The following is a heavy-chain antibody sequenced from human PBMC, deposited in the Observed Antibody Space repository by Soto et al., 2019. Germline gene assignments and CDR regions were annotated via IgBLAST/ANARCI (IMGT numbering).Heavy chain of an antibody. CDR3: ARFGALWFGEQSGLDP. Sequence: EVQLVESGGGLVKPGGSLRLSCAASGFTFSSYSMNWVRRAPGKGLEWVSSISSSSSYIYYADSVKGRFTISRDNAKNSLYLQMNSLRAEDTAVYYCARFGALWFGEQSGLDPWGQGTLVTVSS. V-gene: IGHV3-21*01. D-gene: IGHD3-10*01. CDR1: GFTFSSYS. J-gene: IGHJ5*02. CDR2: ISSSSSYI.